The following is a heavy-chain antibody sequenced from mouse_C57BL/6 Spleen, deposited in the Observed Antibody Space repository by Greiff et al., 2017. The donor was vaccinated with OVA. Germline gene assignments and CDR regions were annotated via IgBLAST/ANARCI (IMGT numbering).Heavy chain of an antibody. CDR2: IYPSDSET. J-gene: IGHJ4*01. CDR1: GYTFTSYW. CDR3: ARWALGGMDY. D-gene: IGHD4-1*01. Sequence: QVQLQQSGAELVRPGSSVKLSCKASGYTFTSYWMDWVKQRPGQGLEWIGNIYPSDSETHYNQKFKDKATLTVDKSSSTAYMQLSSLTSEDSAVYYCARWALGGMDYWGQGTSVTVSS. V-gene: IGHV1-61*01.